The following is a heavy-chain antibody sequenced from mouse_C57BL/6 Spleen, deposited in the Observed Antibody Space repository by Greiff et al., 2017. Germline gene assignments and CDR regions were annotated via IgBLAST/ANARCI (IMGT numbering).Heavy chain of an antibody. CDR2: IDPENGDT. V-gene: IGHV14-4*01. Sequence: EVQLQQSGAELVRPGASVKLSCTASGFNIKDDYMHWVKQRPEQGLEWIGWIDPENGDTEYASKFQGKATITADTSSNTAYLQLSSLTSEDTAVYYCTTRQLRLHAMDYWGQGTSVTVSS. J-gene: IGHJ4*01. CDR3: TTRQLRLHAMDY. CDR1: GFNIKDDY. D-gene: IGHD3-2*02.